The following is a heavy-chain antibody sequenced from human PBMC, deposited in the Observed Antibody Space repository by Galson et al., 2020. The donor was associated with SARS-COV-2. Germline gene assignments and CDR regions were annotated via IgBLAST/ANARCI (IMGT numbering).Heavy chain of an antibody. CDR3: ARVATRMVVATLDN. CDR1: GFTFSNYA. Sequence: TGGSLSLSCAASGFTFSNYAMTWVRQAPGKGLEWVSTISAGGGTTFYADSVKGRFTISRDTSMNTLFLRMSGLRADDTAVYYCARVATRMVVATLDNWGQGVLVTVSS. J-gene: IGHJ4*02. CDR2: ISAGGGTT. V-gene: IGHV3-23*01. D-gene: IGHD5-12*01.